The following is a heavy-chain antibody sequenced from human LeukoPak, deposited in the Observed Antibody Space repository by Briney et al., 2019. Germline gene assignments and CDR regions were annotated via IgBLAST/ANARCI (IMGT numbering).Heavy chain of an antibody. J-gene: IGHJ5*02. D-gene: IGHD4-23*01. CDR3: ASGYGGNINWFDP. CDR2: IYTSGST. V-gene: IGHV4-61*02. Sequence: SQTLSLTCTVSVGSISSGSYYWSSIRQPAGKGLELIGRIYTSGSTNYNPSLKSRVTISVDTSKNQFSLKLSSVTAADTAVYYCASGYGGNINWFDPWGQGTLVTVSS. CDR1: VGSISSGSYY.